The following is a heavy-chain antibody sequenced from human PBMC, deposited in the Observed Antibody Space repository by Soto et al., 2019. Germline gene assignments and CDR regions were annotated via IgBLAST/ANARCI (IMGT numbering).Heavy chain of an antibody. CDR1: GFTFSSYS. V-gene: IGHV3-21*01. CDR3: ARSGGAAAGFYMDV. D-gene: IGHD6-13*01. J-gene: IGHJ6*03. CDR2: ISSSSSYI. Sequence: GGSLRLSCAASGFTFSSYSMNWVRQAPGKGLEWVSSISSSSSYIYYADSVKGRFTISRDNAKNSLYLQMNSLRAEDTAVYYCARSGGAAAGFYMDVWGKGTMVTVSS.